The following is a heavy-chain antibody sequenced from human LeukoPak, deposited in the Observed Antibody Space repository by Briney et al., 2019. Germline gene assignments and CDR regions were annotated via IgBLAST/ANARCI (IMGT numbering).Heavy chain of an antibody. CDR3: ARGDFAYYKLAFDI. D-gene: IGHD3-10*01. CDR2: IYYSGST. CDR1: GGTISSYY. J-gene: IGHJ3*02. V-gene: IGHV4-59*01. Sequence: SETLSLTCTASGGTISSYYWSWIRQPPGKGLEWIGDIYYSGSTKYNPSLKSRGTITVDKSKNQFSLKLSSMPTADTTAYYCARGDFAYYKLAFDIWGQGTVVTVSS.